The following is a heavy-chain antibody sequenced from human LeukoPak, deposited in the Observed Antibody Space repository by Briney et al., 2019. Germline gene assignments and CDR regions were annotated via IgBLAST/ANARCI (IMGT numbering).Heavy chain of an antibody. CDR2: IKQDNIEK. J-gene: IGHJ4*02. V-gene: IGHV3-7*04. D-gene: IGHD3-10*01. Sequence: GGSLRLSCAASGFTFSSFWMSWVRQAPGKGLEWVANIKQDNIEKNYVDSVKGRFTISRDNAKNSLYLQMNSLRAEDTAIYYCARVGSGSYLSYWGQGTLVTVSS. CDR1: GFTFSSFW. CDR3: ARVGSGSYLSY.